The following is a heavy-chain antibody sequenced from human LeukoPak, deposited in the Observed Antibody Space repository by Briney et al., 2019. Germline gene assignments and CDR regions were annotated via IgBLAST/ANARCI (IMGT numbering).Heavy chain of an antibody. CDR2: IYYSGST. Sequence: SETLSLTCTVSGGSINNYYWSWIRQPPGKGLEWIGYIYYSGSTNYNPSLMSRVTISVDTSKNHFSLKLSSLTAADTAVYYCARHRGSGYPYFDYWGQGTLVTVSS. CDR1: GGSINNYY. D-gene: IGHD3-22*01. J-gene: IGHJ4*02. CDR3: ARHRGSGYPYFDY. V-gene: IGHV4-59*01.